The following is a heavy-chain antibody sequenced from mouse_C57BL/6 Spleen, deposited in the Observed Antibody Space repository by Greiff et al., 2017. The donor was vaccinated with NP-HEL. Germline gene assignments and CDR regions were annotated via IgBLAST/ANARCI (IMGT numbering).Heavy chain of an antibody. CDR2: INPNYGTT. Sequence: VQLKQSGPELVKPGASVKISCKASGYSFTDYNMNWVKQSNGKSLEWIGVINPNYGTTSYNQKFKGKATLTVDQSSSTDYMQLNSLTSEDSAVYYRASARVGGSYGWYFDVSGTGTTLTVSS. CDR1: GYSFTDYN. V-gene: IGHV1-39*01. CDR3: ASARVGGSYGWYFDV. D-gene: IGHD1-1*02. J-gene: IGHJ1*03.